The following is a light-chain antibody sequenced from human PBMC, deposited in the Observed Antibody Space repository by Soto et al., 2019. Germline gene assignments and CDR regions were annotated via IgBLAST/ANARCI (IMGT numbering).Light chain of an antibody. CDR3: SSYTSSSRSV. Sequence: QSALTQPDSVSGSPGQSITISCTGTSSDVGGYNYVSWYQQHPGKAPKLMIYEVSNRPSGVSNRFSGSKSGNTASLTISGPQAEDEADYYCSSYTSSSRSVFGTGTKVTVL. CDR1: SSDVGGYNY. J-gene: IGLJ1*01. V-gene: IGLV2-14*01. CDR2: EVS.